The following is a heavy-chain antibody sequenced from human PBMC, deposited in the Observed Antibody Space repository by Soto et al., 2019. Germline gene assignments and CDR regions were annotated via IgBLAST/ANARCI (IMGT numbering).Heavy chain of an antibody. J-gene: IGHJ4*02. D-gene: IGHD1-26*01. CDR3: ARDYQPSGSYYSDY. CDR1: GYSFSRYG. V-gene: IGHV1-18*01. Sequence: QVQLVQSGGEVKKPGASVKVSCKASGYSFSRYGISWVRQAPGQGIEWMGWISPYNGNTKYAQKLQGRVTMITDTSTDTAYMELRSLSSDDTAVYYCARDYQPSGSYYSDYWGQGTLVIVSS. CDR2: ISPYNGNT.